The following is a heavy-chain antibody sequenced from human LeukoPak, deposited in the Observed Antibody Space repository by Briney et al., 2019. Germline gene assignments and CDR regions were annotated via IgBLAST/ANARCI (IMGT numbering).Heavy chain of an antibody. J-gene: IGHJ4*02. D-gene: IGHD3-10*01. CDR1: GFTFSSYA. Sequence: SGRSLRLSCAASGFTFSSYAMHWVRQAPGKGLEWVAVISYDGSNKYYADSVKGRFTISRDNSKNTLYLQMNSLRAEDTAVYYCARANGSGSYSFDYWGQGTLITVSS. V-gene: IGHV3-30-3*01. CDR2: ISYDGSNK. CDR3: ARANGSGSYSFDY.